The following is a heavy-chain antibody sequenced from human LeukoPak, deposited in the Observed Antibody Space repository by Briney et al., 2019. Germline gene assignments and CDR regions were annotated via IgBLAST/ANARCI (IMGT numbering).Heavy chain of an antibody. CDR1: GGTFSSYA. Sequence: SVKVSCKASGGTFSSYAISWVRQAPGQGLEWMGRIIPIFGTANYAQKFQGRVTITTDESTSTAYMELSSLRAEDTAVYYCARDQANWYFDLWGRGTLVTVSS. CDR2: IIPIFGTA. V-gene: IGHV1-69*05. CDR3: ARDQANWYFDL. J-gene: IGHJ2*01.